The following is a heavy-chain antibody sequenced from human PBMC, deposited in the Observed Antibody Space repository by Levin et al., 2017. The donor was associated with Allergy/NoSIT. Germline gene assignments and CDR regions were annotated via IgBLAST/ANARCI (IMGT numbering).Heavy chain of an antibody. V-gene: IGHV3-23*01. CDR2: ITGGGFNT. CDR3: AKKQGETSGFSFDV. CDR1: GFSFGDYA. J-gene: IGHJ3*01. Sequence: PGGSLRLSCVASGFSFGDYAMTWVRQAPGKGLEWVSVITGGGFNTYYGDSVKGRFTVSRDNSKNTLYLELNSLRADDTAVYYCAKKQGETSGFSFDVWGQGITVTVSS. D-gene: IGHD1/OR15-1a*01.